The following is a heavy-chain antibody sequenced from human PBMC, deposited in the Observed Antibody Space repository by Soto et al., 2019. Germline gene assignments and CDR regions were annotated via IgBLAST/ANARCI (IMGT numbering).Heavy chain of an antibody. CDR1: GYTFTSYG. D-gene: IGHD2-2*01. V-gene: IGHV1-18*01. J-gene: IGHJ5*02. Sequence: VASVKVSCKASGYTFTSYGISWVRQAPGQGLEWMGWISAYNGNTNYAQKLQGRVTMTTDTSTSTAYMELRSLRSDDTAVYYCASQRLGYCSSTSCYQLWFDPWGQGTLVTVSS. CDR2: ISAYNGNT. CDR3: ASQRLGYCSSTSCYQLWFDP.